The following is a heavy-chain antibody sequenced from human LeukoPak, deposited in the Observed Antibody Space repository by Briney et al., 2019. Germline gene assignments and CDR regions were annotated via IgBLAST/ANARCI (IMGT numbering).Heavy chain of an antibody. Sequence: PGRSLRLSCAASGFTFDDYAMHWVRQAPGKGLEWVSGISGSGGSTYYADSVKGRFTISRDNSKNTLYLQMNSLRAEDTAVYYCAKSRSYYDILTGFDYWGQGTLVTVSS. CDR1: GFTFDDYA. CDR2: ISGSGGST. D-gene: IGHD3-9*01. V-gene: IGHV3-23*01. CDR3: AKSRSYYDILTGFDY. J-gene: IGHJ4*02.